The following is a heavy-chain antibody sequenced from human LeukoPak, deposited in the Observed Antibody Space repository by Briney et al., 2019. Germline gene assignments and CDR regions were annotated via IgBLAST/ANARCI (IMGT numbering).Heavy chain of an antibody. CDR1: GYTFTGYY. D-gene: IGHD3-9*01. V-gene: IGHV1-2*06. J-gene: IGHJ4*02. CDR3: AREGDILTDY. Sequence: GASVKVSCKTSGYTFTGYYMHWVRQAPGQGLEWMGRINPNSGGTNYAQKFQGRVTMTRDTSISTAYMELRSLRSDDTAVYYCAREGDILTDYWGQGTLVTVSS. CDR2: INPNSGGT.